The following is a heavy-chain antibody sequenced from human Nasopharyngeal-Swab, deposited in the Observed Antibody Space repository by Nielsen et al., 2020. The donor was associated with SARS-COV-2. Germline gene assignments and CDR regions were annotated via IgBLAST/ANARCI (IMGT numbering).Heavy chain of an antibody. V-gene: IGHV3-48*03. CDR3: ARAEDPYYDYVWGSYL. Sequence: GESLKISCAASGFTFSSYEMNWVRQAQGKGLEWVSCISSSGSTIYYADSVKGRFTISRDNAKNSLYLQMNSLRAEDTAVYYCARAEDPYYDYVWGSYLWGQGTLVTVSS. CDR1: GFTFSSYE. D-gene: IGHD3-16*02. J-gene: IGHJ4*02. CDR2: ISSSGSTI.